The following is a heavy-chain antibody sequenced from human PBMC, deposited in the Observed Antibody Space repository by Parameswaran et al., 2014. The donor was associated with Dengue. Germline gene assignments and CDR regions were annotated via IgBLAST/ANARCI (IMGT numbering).Heavy chain of an antibody. J-gene: IGHJ6*02. CDR3: AREMDCSSTSCYADYGMDV. V-gene: IGHV3-48*02. D-gene: IGHD2-2*01. CDR2: ISSSSSTI. Sequence: VRQAPGKGLEWVSYISSSSSTIYYADSVKGRFTISRDNAKNSLYLQMNSLRDEDTAVYYCAREMDCSSTSCYADYGMDVWGQGTTVTVSS.